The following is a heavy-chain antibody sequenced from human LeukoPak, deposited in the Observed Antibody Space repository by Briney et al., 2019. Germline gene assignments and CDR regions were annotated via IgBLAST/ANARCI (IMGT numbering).Heavy chain of an antibody. CDR2: IRYDGTKK. CDR1: GFSFSNYG. V-gene: IGHV3-30*02. Sequence: PGGSLRLSCAASGFSFSNYGMNWVRQAPGKGLEWVAFIRYDGTKKYYADSVKGRLTISRDNSKNTLYLQMNSLRVEDTAVYYCAKDSLGGYYNYWGQGTLVTVSS. J-gene: IGHJ4*02. CDR3: AKDSLGGYYNY.